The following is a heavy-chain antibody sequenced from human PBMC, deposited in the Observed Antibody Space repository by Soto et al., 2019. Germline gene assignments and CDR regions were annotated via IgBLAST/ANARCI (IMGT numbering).Heavy chain of an antibody. J-gene: IGHJ3*02. Sequence: DVQLVESGGGLVKPGGSLRLSCAASGFNFITFSMNWVRQAPGKGLEWVSSISASSSSIYYAEPVKGRFTASRDNAKNSLYLQMNSLTAEDTALYYCVRDAYNRDAFDIWGQGTTVTVSS. D-gene: IGHD1-20*01. CDR1: GFNFITFS. CDR2: ISASSSSI. CDR3: VRDAYNRDAFDI. V-gene: IGHV3-21*01.